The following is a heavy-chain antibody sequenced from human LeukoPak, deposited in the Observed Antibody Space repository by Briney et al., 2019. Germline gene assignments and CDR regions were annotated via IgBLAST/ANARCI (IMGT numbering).Heavy chain of an antibody. CDR3: ARETNGAYDY. J-gene: IGHJ4*02. CDR1: GFTFSSYA. CDR2: VSSNGGST. Sequence: VSLRLSCAASGFTFSSYAMHWVRQAPGRGLEYVSAVSSNGGSTYYANSVKGRFTISRDNSKNTLYLQMGSLRAEDMTVYYCARETNGAYDYWGQGTLVTVSS. V-gene: IGHV3-64*01. D-gene: IGHD4-17*01.